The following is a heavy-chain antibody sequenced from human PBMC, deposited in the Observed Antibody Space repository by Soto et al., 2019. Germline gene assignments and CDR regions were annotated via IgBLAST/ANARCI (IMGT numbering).Heavy chain of an antibody. CDR2: ISSSSSYR. J-gene: IGHJ4*01. CDR3: ARACKPLTGRDYFDW. V-gene: IGHV3-11*06. Sequence: PXVTLRLSGVACGFSFIDYYMSWILEAPGKGLEWVSYISSSSSYRNYADSVKGRLTISRDNGKNSLYLQMNSRRAEDTAVYYCARACKPLTGRDYFDWCRQQSLVTVSS. CDR1: GFSFIDYY.